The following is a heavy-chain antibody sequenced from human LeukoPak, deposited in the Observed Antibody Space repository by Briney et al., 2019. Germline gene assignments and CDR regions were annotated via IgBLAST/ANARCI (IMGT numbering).Heavy chain of an antibody. Sequence: SETLSLTCTVSGGSLSSYYWSWIRQPAGQGLEWIGRIYFSGSTHYIPSLKSRVTMSVDTSKNQFSLKLTSVTAADTAVYYCARTSASGATYFDYWGQGTLVTVSS. CDR1: GGSLSSYY. V-gene: IGHV4-4*07. D-gene: IGHD1-26*01. J-gene: IGHJ4*02. CDR2: IYFSGST. CDR3: ARTSASGATYFDY.